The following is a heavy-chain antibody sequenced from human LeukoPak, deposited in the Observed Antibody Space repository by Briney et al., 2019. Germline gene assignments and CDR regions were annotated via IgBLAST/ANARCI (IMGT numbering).Heavy chain of an antibody. J-gene: IGHJ3*02. Sequence: SQTLSLTCTVSGGSISSGGYYWSWIRQPPGKGLEWIGYIYYSGSTNCNPSVKSRVAMSVDTSKKQFSLKLSSLTAADTAVYYCARGGTAVIAPYAFDIWGQGTMVTVSS. CDR2: IYYSGST. CDR1: GGSISSGGYY. CDR3: ARGGTAVIAPYAFDI. V-gene: IGHV4-61*08. D-gene: IGHD4-23*01.